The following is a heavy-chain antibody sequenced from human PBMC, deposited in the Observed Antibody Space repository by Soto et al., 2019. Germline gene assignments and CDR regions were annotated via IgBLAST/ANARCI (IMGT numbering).Heavy chain of an antibody. J-gene: IGHJ4*02. CDR1: GYRFTSSW. CDR3: ARLPGIVAPGTVFLDN. D-gene: IGHD1-1*01. CDR2: IYPGDSDT. Sequence: GESLKISCKASGYRFTSSWIGWVRQMPGKGLEWMGIIYPGDSDTRYRPSFQGQVTISADKSSSTAYLQWNSLQASDTAMYYCARLPGIVAPGTVFLDNWGQGTMVTVAS. V-gene: IGHV5-51*01.